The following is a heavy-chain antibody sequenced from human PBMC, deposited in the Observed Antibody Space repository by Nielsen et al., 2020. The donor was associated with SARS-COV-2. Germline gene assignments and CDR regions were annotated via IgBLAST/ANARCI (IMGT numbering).Heavy chain of an antibody. J-gene: IGHJ4*02. V-gene: IGHV3-66*01. Sequence: ETLSLTCTVSGASMRNDYWSWIRRPPGKGLEWVAAIHSRSRTDYVDSVKGRFTISRDNARNTLYLQMNNLRIDDTGVYYCARDESPFRGVIRWGQGTLVTVSS. CDR2: IHSRSRT. CDR1: GASMRNDY. CDR3: ARDESPFRGVIR. D-gene: IGHD3-10*01.